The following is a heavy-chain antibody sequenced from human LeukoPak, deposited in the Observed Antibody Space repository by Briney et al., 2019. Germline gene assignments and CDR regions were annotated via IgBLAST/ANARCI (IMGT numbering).Heavy chain of an antibody. V-gene: IGHV4-39*01. J-gene: IGHJ4*02. Sequence: SETLSLTCIVSGGSISISDYYWGWIRQPPGKGLEWIGSISYSGTYYNLSLKSRLTISVDTPKNQFSLTLTSVAAADTAVYYCARRTSSPVGAIDYWGQGTLVTVSS. CDR1: GGSISISDYY. D-gene: IGHD1-26*01. CDR2: ISYSGT. CDR3: ARRTSSPVGAIDY.